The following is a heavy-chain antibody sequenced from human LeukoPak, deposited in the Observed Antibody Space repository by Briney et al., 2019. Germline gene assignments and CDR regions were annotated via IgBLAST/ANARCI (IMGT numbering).Heavy chain of an antibody. D-gene: IGHD1-26*01. V-gene: IGHV1-24*01. Sequence: ASVNVSCKVSGYTLTELSIHWVRQAPGKGLEWMGGFDPEDGEAIYAQKFQGRITMTEDTSTDTVYMELSSLRTDDTAVYYCATDYYRDHGYYYYMHVWGKGTTVTVSS. CDR3: ATDYYRDHGYYYYMHV. J-gene: IGHJ6*03. CDR1: GYTLTELS. CDR2: FDPEDGEA.